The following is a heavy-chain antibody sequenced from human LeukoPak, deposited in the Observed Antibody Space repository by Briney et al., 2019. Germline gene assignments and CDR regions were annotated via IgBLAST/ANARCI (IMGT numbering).Heavy chain of an antibody. CDR3: ARGVLRFLEWLLDYGMDV. CDR1: GYTLTELS. J-gene: IGHJ6*02. V-gene: IGHV1-24*01. CDR2: FDPEDGET. Sequence: ASVKVSCKVSGYTLTELSMHWVRQAPGKGLEWMGGFDPEDGETIYAQKFQGRVTMTEDTSTDTAYMELSSLRSEDTAVYYCARGVLRFLEWLLDYGMDVWGQGTTVTVSS. D-gene: IGHD3-3*01.